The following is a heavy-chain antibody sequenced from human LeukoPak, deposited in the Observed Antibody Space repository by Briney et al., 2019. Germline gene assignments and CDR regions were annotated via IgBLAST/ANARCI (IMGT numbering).Heavy chain of an antibody. J-gene: IGHJ5*02. CDR3: AKEDCSSTSCYSPLYNWFDP. V-gene: IGHV3-30-3*01. CDR1: GFTFSSYA. D-gene: IGHD2-2*01. Sequence: GGSLRLSCAASGFTFSSYAMHWVRQAPGKGLEWVAVISYDGSNKYYADSVKGRFTISRDNSKNTLYLQMNSLRAEDTAVYYCAKEDCSSTSCYSPLYNWFDPWGQGTLVTVSS. CDR2: ISYDGSNK.